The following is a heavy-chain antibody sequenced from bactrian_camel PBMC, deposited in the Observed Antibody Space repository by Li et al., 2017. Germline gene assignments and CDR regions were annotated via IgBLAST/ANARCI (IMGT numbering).Heavy chain of an antibody. J-gene: IGHJ4*01. V-gene: IGHV3S53*01. CDR1: EYTGSSTC. Sequence: HVQLVESGGGSVESGGSLRLSCVASEYTGSSTCMGWFRQSPGKEREGVASINSGGNTLYADSVKGRFTISRDSAKNTLYLQMNSLKPEDTATYYCAAQFLEASCAVVHAIDNWGQGTQVTVS. CDR2: INSGGNT. CDR3: AAQFLEASCAVVHAIDN. D-gene: IGHD2*01.